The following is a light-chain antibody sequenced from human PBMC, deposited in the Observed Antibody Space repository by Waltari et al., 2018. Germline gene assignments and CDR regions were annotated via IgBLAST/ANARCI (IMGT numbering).Light chain of an antibody. V-gene: IGKV3D-15*01. Sequence: EIVMTQSPATLSVSLGERATLSCRASQSVSSNLAWYQQKPGQAPRLLIYGASTRATGIPARFSGSGSRTEFTLTISSLQSEDFAGYYGEQYNNWPPGTFGQGTKVEIK. J-gene: IGKJ1*01. CDR2: GAS. CDR1: QSVSSN. CDR3: EQYNNWPPGT.